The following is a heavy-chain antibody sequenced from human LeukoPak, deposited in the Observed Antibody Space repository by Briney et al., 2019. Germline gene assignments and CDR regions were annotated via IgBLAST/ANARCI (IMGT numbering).Heavy chain of an antibody. J-gene: IGHJ4*02. Sequence: GESLKISCQGSGYSFGSYYIPWVRQMAGKGLEWMGTIYPGDSETRYSPSFQDQVTISADKSINSAYLQWSSLKASDTAIYYCARLRISTWYSFDYWGQGSLVTVSS. D-gene: IGHD6-13*01. CDR2: IYPGDSET. CDR1: GYSFGSYY. CDR3: ARLRISTWYSFDY. V-gene: IGHV5-51*01.